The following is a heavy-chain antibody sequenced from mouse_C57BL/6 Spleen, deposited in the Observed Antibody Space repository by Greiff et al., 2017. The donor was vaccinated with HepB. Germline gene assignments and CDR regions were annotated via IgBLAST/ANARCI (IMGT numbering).Heavy chain of an antibody. CDR2: ISSGGDYI. Sequence: EVKVEESGEGLVKPGGSLKLSCAASGFTFSSYAMSWVRQTPEKRLEWVAYISSGGDYIYYADTVKGRFTISRDNARNTLYLQMSSLKSEDTAMYYCTRDPYSNYAMDYWGQGTSVTVSS. D-gene: IGHD2-5*01. CDR3: TRDPYSNYAMDY. J-gene: IGHJ4*01. V-gene: IGHV5-9-1*02. CDR1: GFTFSSYA.